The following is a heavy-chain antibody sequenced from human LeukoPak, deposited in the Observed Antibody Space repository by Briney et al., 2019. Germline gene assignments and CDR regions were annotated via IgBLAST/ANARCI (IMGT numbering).Heavy chain of an antibody. J-gene: IGHJ4*02. Sequence: ASVQVSCKASGYTFTAYYIHWVRQAPGQGLEWMGWISPHTGGTNYAQKFQGRVTITRDTSSNTVYMDLNRLTSDDTALYYCARDHNSQNSGSLGKWGQGTLVTVSS. CDR3: ARDHNSQNSGSLGK. CDR2: ISPHTGGT. D-gene: IGHD1-20*01. CDR1: GYTFTAYY. V-gene: IGHV1-2*02.